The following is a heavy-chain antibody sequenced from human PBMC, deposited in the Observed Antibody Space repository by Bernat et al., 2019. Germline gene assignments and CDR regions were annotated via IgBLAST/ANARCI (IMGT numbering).Heavy chain of an antibody. J-gene: IGHJ3*02. D-gene: IGHD6-6*01. CDR1: GGSFSGYY. V-gene: IGHV4-34*01. Sequence: QVQLQQWGAGLLKPSETLSLTCAVYGGSFSGYYWSWIRQPPGKGLEWIGEINHSGSTNYNPSLKSRVTISVDTSKNQFSLKLSSVTAADTAMYYCARGGQAARPRGDAFDIWGQGTMVTVSS. CDR2: INHSGST. CDR3: ARGGQAARPRGDAFDI.